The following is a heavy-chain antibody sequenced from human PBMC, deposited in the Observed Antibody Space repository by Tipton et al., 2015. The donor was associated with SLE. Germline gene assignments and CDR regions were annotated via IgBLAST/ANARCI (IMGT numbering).Heavy chain of an antibody. CDR3: AGHPSIAVAGPLDC. CDR2: ISYDGSNK. V-gene: IGHV3-30*04. Sequence: SLRLSCAASGFTFSSYAMHWVRQAPGKGLEWVAVISYDGSNKYYADSVKGRFTISRDNSKNTLYLQMNSLRAEDTAVYYCAGHPSIAVAGPLDCWSQGTLVTVSS. D-gene: IGHD6-19*01. J-gene: IGHJ4*02. CDR1: GFTFSSYA.